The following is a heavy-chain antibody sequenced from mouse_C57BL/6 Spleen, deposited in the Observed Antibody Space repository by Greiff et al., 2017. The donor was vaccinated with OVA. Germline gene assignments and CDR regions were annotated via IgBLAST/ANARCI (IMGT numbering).Heavy chain of an antibody. CDR3: ARWTGRDFDY. V-gene: IGHV1-52*01. CDR2: IDPSDSET. J-gene: IGHJ2*01. D-gene: IGHD4-1*01. CDR1: GYTFTSYW. Sequence: QVQLQQPGAELVRPGSSVKLSCKASGYTFTSYWMHWVKQRPIQGLEWIGNIDPSDSETHYNQKFKDKATLTVDKSSSTAYMQRSSLTSEDSAVYYCARWTGRDFDYWGQGTTLTVSS.